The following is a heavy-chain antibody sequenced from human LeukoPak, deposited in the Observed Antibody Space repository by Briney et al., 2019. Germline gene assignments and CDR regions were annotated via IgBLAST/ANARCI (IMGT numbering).Heavy chain of an antibody. J-gene: IGHJ3*02. D-gene: IGHD3-22*01. V-gene: IGHV1-2*06. CDR3: ASGMIVGHDAFDI. Sequence: ASVKVSCKASGYTFTGYYMHWVRQAPGQGLEWMGRINPNSGGTNYAQKFQGRATMTRDTSISTAYMELSRLRSDDTAVYYCASGMIVGHDAFDIWGQGTMVTVSS. CDR1: GYTFTGYY. CDR2: INPNSGGT.